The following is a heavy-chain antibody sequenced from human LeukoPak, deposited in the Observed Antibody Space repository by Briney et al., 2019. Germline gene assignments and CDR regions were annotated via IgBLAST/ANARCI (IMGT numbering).Heavy chain of an antibody. CDR1: GFTFSSYW. Sequence: GGSLRLSCAASGFTFSSYWMHWVRQAPGKGLVWVSRINGGGSSTNYADSVKGRFTISRDNAKNTLYLQMNSLRGEDTAVYYCARGPSSNWGDFDYWGQGTLVIASS. CDR3: ARGPSSNWGDFDY. D-gene: IGHD7-27*01. V-gene: IGHV3-74*01. CDR2: INGGGSST. J-gene: IGHJ4*02.